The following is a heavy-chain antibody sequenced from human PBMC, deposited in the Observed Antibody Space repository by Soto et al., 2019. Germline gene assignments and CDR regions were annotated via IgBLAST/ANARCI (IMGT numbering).Heavy chain of an antibody. CDR2: IYWDDDK. Sequence: QITLKESGPTLVKPTQTLTLTCTFSGFSLNTGGLGVGWIRQPPGKALEWLALIYWDDDKRYSPSLKSRLTITKDTSKNQVVLTMTNMDPVDTATYYCAHSRCGGDCLQSYSSHYYYGMDVWGQGTTVTLSS. D-gene: IGHD2-21*02. J-gene: IGHJ6*01. CDR1: GFSLNTGGLG. V-gene: IGHV2-5*02. CDR3: AHSRCGGDCLQSYSSHYYYGMDV.